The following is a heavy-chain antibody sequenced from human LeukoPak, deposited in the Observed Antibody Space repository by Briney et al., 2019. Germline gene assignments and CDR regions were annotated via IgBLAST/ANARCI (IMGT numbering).Heavy chain of an antibody. CDR3: ARDRKTSGYDSFDY. CDR1: GFTFSDYY. D-gene: IGHD5-12*01. V-gene: IGHV3-11*06. Sequence: GGSLRLSCAASGFTFSDYYMSWIRQAPGKGLEWISYISSSSSSTKYADSVKGRFTISRDNAKNSLYLQMNSLRVEDTALYFCARDRKTSGYDSFDYWGQGTLVTVSS. CDR2: ISSSSSST. J-gene: IGHJ4*02.